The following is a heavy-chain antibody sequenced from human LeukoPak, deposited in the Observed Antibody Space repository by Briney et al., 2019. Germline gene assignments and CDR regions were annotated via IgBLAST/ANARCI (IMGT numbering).Heavy chain of an antibody. J-gene: IGHJ5*02. Sequence: GASVKVSCKASGYTFTSYGINWVRQAPGQGLEWMGWISTYNGNTNYAQKLQGRVTMTTDTSTSTAYMELRSLRSDDTAVYYCARDRGSSSWYWFDPWGQGTLVTVSS. CDR2: ISTYNGNT. CDR1: GYTFTSYG. V-gene: IGHV1-18*01. D-gene: IGHD6-13*01. CDR3: ARDRGSSSWYWFDP.